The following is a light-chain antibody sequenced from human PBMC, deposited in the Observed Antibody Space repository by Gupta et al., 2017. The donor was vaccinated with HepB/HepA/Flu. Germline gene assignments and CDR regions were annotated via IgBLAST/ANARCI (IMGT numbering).Light chain of an antibody. Sequence: QSALPPPASVAASPGPAITISCGGTSSDVGGYNSVSWYQQYPGKAPKLFIHDVTARPSGISTRLAAFKAGNTASLTILGLQTEDEVDYVGSSCPRCTSTRVLFGGGTKVTVL. CDR1: SSDVGGYNS. CDR2: DVT. J-gene: IGLJ3*02. CDR3: SSCPRCTSTRVL. V-gene: IGLV2-14*03.